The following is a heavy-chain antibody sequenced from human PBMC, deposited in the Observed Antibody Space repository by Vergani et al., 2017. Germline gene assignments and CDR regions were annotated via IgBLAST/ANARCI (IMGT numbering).Heavy chain of an antibody. CDR1: GFRFSDYG. CDR2: ISYDGDTT. J-gene: IGHJ4*02. CDR3: AKFPLNIATPDRGDF. V-gene: IGHV3-30*18. Sequence: HVQMVESGGGVVKPGRSLRLSCAVPGFRFSDYGMHWVRQAPGRGLEWVALISYDGDTTYYEDSVKGRFTISRDNSKNTLFLQMHSLRVEDTALYYCAKFPLNIATPDRGDFWGQGSLVTVSS. D-gene: IGHD2/OR15-2a*01.